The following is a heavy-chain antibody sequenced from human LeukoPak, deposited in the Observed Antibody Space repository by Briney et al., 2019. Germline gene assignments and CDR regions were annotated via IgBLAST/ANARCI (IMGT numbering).Heavy chain of an antibody. D-gene: IGHD1-7*01. V-gene: IGHV4-34*01. Sequence: SETLSLTCAVYGGSFSGYYWSWIRQPPGKGLEWIGEINHSGSTNYNPSLKSRVTISVDTSKNQFSLKLSSVTAADTAVYYCARGLPITGTTFYYYGMDAWGQGTTVTVSS. J-gene: IGHJ6*02. CDR1: GGSFSGYY. CDR2: INHSGST. CDR3: ARGLPITGTTFYYYGMDA.